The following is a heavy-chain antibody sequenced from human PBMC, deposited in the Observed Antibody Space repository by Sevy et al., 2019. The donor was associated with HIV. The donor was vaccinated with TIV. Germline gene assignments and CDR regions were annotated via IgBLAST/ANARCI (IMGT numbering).Heavy chain of an antibody. J-gene: IGHJ4*02. D-gene: IGHD2-15*01. CDR3: ARDLFSGGNAVYGY. CDR2: INAISPNI. Sequence: GGSLRLSCAASGFTFSSYAMNWVRQAPGKGLEWFSSINAISPNIYYADSVKGRFTISRDNAENSLYLQMNSVRAEDTAVYYCARDLFSGGNAVYGYWGQGTLVTVSS. CDR1: GFTFSSYA. V-gene: IGHV3-21*01.